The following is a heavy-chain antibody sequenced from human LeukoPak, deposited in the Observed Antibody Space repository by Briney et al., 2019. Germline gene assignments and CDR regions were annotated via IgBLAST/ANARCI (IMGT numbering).Heavy chain of an antibody. Sequence: PGGSLRLSCAASGFTFSSYWMHWVRQAPGKGLVWVSRLYGDGGITNYADSVKGRFTISRDNARYTLDLQMNSLRAEDTAVYYCAAAVAGTRNAFDLWGQGTMVTVSS. D-gene: IGHD6-19*01. CDR1: GFTFSSYW. J-gene: IGHJ3*01. V-gene: IGHV3-74*01. CDR2: LYGDGGIT. CDR3: AAAVAGTRNAFDL.